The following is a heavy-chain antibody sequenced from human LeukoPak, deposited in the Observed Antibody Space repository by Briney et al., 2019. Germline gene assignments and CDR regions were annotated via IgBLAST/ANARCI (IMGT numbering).Heavy chain of an antibody. D-gene: IGHD6-6*01. CDR2: IKQDGSEK. V-gene: IGHV3-7*01. J-gene: IGHJ3*02. CDR3: ARDRGREYSSSSAAFDI. Sequence: PGGSLRLSCAASGFTFSSYWMSWVRQAPGKGLEWVANIKQDGSEKYYVDSVKGRFTISRDNAKNSLYLQMNSLRAEDTAVYYCARDRGREYSSSSAAFDIWGQGTMVTVSS. CDR1: GFTFSSYW.